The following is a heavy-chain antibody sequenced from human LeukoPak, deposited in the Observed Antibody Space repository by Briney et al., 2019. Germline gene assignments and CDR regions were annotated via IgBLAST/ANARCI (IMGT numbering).Heavy chain of an antibody. Sequence: PSEALSLTCSIYGGSFSGYYWSWIRQPPGKGLEWIGEIDNSGSTHYNPSLKSRVTISADTSENQFSLKLTSVTAADTAVYYCTSQLGAAPDSWGQGTLVTVSS. CDR2: IDNSGST. J-gene: IGHJ4*02. CDR1: GGSFSGYY. V-gene: IGHV4-34*01. D-gene: IGHD1-1*01. CDR3: TSQLGAAPDS.